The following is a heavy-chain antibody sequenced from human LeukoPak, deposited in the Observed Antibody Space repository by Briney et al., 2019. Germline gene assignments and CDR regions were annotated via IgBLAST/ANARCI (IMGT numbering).Heavy chain of an antibody. CDR1: GYTFTSYG. D-gene: IGHD6-19*01. V-gene: IGHV1-18*01. Sequence: GASVKVSCKASGYTFTSYGISWVRQAPGQGLEWMGWISAYNGNTNYAQKLQGRVTMTTDTSTSTAYMELRSLRSDDTAVYYGARVPMYSSGWYVSYYYYYGMDVWGQGTTVTVSS. CDR2: ISAYNGNT. J-gene: IGHJ6*02. CDR3: ARVPMYSSGWYVSYYYYYGMDV.